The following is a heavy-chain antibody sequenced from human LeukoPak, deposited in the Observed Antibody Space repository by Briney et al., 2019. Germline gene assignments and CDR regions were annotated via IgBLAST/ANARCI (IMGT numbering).Heavy chain of an antibody. CDR1: GFTLSIYS. CDR2: ITSSSNYI. V-gene: IGHV3-21*01. CDR3: ARDRGYFDN. J-gene: IGHJ4*02. Sequence: SGGSLRLSCAASGFTLSIYSMNWVRQAPGKGLEWLSAITSSSNYIYYADSVKGRFTISRDNVQNSLYLQMKSLRAEDTAMYYCARDRGYFDNWGQGTLVTVSS.